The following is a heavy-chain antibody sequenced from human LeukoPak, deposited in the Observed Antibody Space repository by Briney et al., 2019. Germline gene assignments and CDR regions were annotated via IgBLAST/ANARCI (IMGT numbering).Heavy chain of an antibody. CDR3: ARDGRYYDSSGYPLYWYFDL. CDR2: TNPSGGST. J-gene: IGHJ2*01. D-gene: IGHD3-22*01. CDR1: GYTFTSYY. V-gene: IGHV1-46*01. Sequence: ASVKVSCKASGYTFTSYYMHWVRQAPGQGLEWMGITNPSGGSTSHAQKFQGRVTMTRDTSTSTVYMELSSLRSEDTAVYYCARDGRYYDSSGYPLYWYFDLWGRGTLVTVSS.